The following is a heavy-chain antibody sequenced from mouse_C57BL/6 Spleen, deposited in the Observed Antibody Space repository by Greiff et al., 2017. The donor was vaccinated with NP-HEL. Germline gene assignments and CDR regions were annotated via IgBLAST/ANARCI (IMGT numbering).Heavy chain of an antibody. V-gene: IGHV1-81*01. CDR2: IYPRSGST. CDR3: ERYYSSYLDY. CDR1: GYTFTSYG. D-gene: IGHD2-5*01. J-gene: IGHJ2*01. Sequence: LVESGAELARPGASVKLSCKASGYTFTSYGISWVKQRTGQGLEWIGEIYPRSGSTYYNEKFKGKATLTADQSSSTAYMELRSLTSDDSAVYFCERYYSSYLDYWGQGTTLTVSS.